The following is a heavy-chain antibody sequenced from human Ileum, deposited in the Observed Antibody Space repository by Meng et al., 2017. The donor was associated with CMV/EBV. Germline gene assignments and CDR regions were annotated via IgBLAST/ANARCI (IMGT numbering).Heavy chain of an antibody. Sequence: LPRQGSGPGLVTPSETLSLICTVSGGSISIGRHYWGWIRQPPGKGLEWIGILYYSGTTYYNPSLKSRVTMSVGTSENQFSLKMNSVTAADTAVYYCARWSPESSSWSGFDFWGQGTLVTVSS. V-gene: IGHV4-39*07. CDR1: GGSISIGRHY. CDR3: ARWSPESSSWSGFDF. J-gene: IGHJ4*02. D-gene: IGHD6-13*01. CDR2: LYYSGTT.